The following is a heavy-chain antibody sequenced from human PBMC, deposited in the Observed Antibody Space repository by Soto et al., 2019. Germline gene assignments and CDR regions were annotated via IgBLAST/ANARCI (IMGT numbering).Heavy chain of an antibody. CDR1: GGSISSGGYY. Sequence: SETLSLTCTVSGGSISSGGYYWSWIRQHPGKGLEWIGYIYYSGSTYYNPSLKSRVTISVDTSKNQFSLKLSSVTAADTAVYYCARSIRVAARPGDFDYWGQGTLVTVSS. J-gene: IGHJ4*02. CDR3: ARSIRVAARPGDFDY. D-gene: IGHD6-6*01. V-gene: IGHV4-31*03. CDR2: IYYSGST.